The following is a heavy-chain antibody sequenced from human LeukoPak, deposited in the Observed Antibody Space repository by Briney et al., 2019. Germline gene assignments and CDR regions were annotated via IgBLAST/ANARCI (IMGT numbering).Heavy chain of an antibody. D-gene: IGHD2-2*01. CDR1: GGSISSYY. V-gene: IGHV4-4*07. Sequence: SETLSLTCTVSGGSISSYYWSWIRQPAGKGLEWIGRIYTSGSTNYNPSLKSRVTMSVDTSKNQFSLKLSSVTAADTAVYYCASGIDIVVVPAATSVDYWGQGTLVTVSS. J-gene: IGHJ4*02. CDR3: ASGIDIVVVPAATSVDY. CDR2: IYTSGST.